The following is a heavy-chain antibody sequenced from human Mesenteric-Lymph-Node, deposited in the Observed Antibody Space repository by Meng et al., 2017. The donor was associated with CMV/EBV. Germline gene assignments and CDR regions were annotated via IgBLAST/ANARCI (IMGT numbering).Heavy chain of an antibody. CDR1: GFTFSSYS. CDR2: ITSSSSYI. CDR3: AKETSCYTLHLCYFDY. J-gene: IGHJ4*02. Sequence: GESLKISCVASGFTFSSYSMNWVRQAPGKGLECVSSITSSSSYIHYADSVKGRFTISRDNAKNSLYLQMNSLRAEDTAVYYCAKETSCYTLHLCYFDYWGQGTLVTVSS. D-gene: IGHD2-2*02. V-gene: IGHV3-21*01.